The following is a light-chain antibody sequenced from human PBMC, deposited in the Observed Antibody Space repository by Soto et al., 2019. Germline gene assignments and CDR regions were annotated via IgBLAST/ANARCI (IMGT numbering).Light chain of an antibody. Sequence: QSVLTQPPSVSEAPGQRVTISCTGSSSNIGAGYDVHWYQQLPGTAPKLLIYGNSNRPSGVPDRFSGSKSGTSASLAITGLQAEDEADYYCQSYDSSLSGFYVFGTGTKLTV. J-gene: IGLJ1*01. CDR3: QSYDSSLSGFYV. V-gene: IGLV1-40*01. CDR1: SSNIGAGYD. CDR2: GNS.